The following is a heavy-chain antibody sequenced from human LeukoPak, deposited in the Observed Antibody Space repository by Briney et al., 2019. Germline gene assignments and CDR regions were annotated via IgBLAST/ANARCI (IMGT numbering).Heavy chain of an antibody. D-gene: IGHD6-19*01. Sequence: GGSLRPSCAASGFTFNSYAMSWVRQAPGKGLEWVSAIRGSGGGTYYADSVKGRFTISRDNSKNTLYLQMNSLRDEDTALYYCAKAGIGVVGYFDYWGQGTLVTVSS. CDR2: IRGSGGGT. CDR1: GFTFNSYA. CDR3: AKAGIGVVGYFDY. J-gene: IGHJ4*02. V-gene: IGHV3-23*01.